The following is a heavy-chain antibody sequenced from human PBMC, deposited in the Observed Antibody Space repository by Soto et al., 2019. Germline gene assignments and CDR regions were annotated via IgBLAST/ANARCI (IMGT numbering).Heavy chain of an antibody. J-gene: IGHJ5*02. Sequence: SSETLSLTCFVSGYSITAGGYYWSWIRHHPGKGLEWIGSFYSSGSIIYNPSLRSRVSISGDTSSNQFSMSLTSVTAADTARYYCARMYSSGSGWFHTGGQGTLVTVSS. CDR1: GYSITAGGYY. V-gene: IGHV4-31*03. CDR3: ARMYSSGSGWFHT. D-gene: IGHD6-19*01. CDR2: FYSSGSI.